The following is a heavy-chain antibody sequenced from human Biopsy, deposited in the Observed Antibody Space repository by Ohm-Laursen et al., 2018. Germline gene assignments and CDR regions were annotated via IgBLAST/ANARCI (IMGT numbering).Heavy chain of an antibody. Sequence: SDTLSLTCPVSGDSISSYYWSWIRQPPGKGLQWIGYVYYTGSTGYNPSLQSRVTISVDTSKNHFSLRLRSVTPADTAIYYCARDRGYYSDRTVPGYFDLWGRGTLVTVSS. D-gene: IGHD3-22*01. CDR1: GDSISSYY. CDR3: ARDRGYYSDRTVPGYFDL. CDR2: VYYTGST. J-gene: IGHJ2*01. V-gene: IGHV4-59*01.